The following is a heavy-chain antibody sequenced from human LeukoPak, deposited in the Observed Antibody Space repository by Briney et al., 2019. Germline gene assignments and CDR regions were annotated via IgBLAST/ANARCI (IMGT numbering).Heavy chain of an antibody. D-gene: IGHD3-9*01. CDR1: GYTFTSYG. J-gene: IGHJ4*02. V-gene: IGHV1-18*04. CDR2: ISAYNGNT. CDR3: ARADYDILTGYYQIDY. Sequence: ASVKVSCKASGYTFTSYGISWVRQAPGQGLEWMGWISAYNGNTNYAQKLQGRVTMTTDTSTSTAYMELRGLRSDDTAVYYCARADYDILTGYYQIDYWGQGTLVTVSS.